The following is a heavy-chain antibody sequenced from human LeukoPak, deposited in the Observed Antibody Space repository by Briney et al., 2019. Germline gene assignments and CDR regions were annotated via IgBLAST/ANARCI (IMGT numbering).Heavy chain of an antibody. CDR2: IYFSGST. V-gene: IGHV4-39*07. D-gene: IGHD2-2*01. Sequence: SETLSLTCTVSGDSISSANYYWGWVCQPPGKGLEWIGSIYFSGSTYYNPSLKSRVTISVETSKVQFSLKLSSVTAADTAVYYCARDSCSSTSCRKKFDNWGQGTLVTVSS. CDR3: ARDSCSSTSCRKKFDN. J-gene: IGHJ4*02. CDR1: GDSISSANYY.